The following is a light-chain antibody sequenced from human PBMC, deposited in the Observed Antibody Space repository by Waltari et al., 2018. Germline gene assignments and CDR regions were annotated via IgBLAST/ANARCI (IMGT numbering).Light chain of an antibody. CDR3: NSYSSTTTLV. J-gene: IGLJ2*01. Sequence: QSALTQPASVSGSPGQSITISCTGTSTDVGGYDYVSWYQQHPDKAPKLLIFDVSNRPSGVSRRFSASKSGNTASLTISGLQAEDEAVYYCNSYSSTTTLVFGGGTKVTVL. CDR2: DVS. CDR1: STDVGGYDY. V-gene: IGLV2-14*03.